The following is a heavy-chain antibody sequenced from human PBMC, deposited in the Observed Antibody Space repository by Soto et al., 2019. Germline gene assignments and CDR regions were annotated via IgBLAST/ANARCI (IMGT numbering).Heavy chain of an antibody. D-gene: IGHD6-13*01. Sequence: GGSLRLSCAASGFTFSSYAMSWVRQAPGKGLEWVSAISGSGGSTYYADSVKGRFTISRDNSKNTLYLQMNSLRAEDTAVYYCAKAAVDSSSWYRLIGYYFDYWGQGTLVTVSS. CDR2: ISGSGGST. J-gene: IGHJ4*02. CDR1: GFTFSSYA. CDR3: AKAAVDSSSWYRLIGYYFDY. V-gene: IGHV3-23*01.